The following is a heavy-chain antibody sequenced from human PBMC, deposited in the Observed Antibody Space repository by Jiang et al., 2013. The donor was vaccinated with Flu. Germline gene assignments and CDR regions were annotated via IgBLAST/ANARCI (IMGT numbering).Heavy chain of an antibody. J-gene: IGHJ6*02. Sequence: LLKPSETLSLTCAVYGGSFSGYYWSWIRQPPGKGLEWIGEINHSGSTNYNPSLKSRVTISVDTSKNQFSLKLSSVTAADTAVYYCARTLAAAGRYYYYYYGMDVWGQGTTVTVSS. CDR1: GGSFSGYY. D-gene: IGHD6-13*01. CDR3: ARTLAAAGRYYYYYYGMDV. V-gene: IGHV4-34*01. CDR2: INHSGST.